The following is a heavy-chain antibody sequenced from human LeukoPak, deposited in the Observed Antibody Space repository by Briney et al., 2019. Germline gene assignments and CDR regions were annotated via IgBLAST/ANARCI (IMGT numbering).Heavy chain of an antibody. D-gene: IGHD2-2*01. J-gene: IGHJ6*03. CDR1: GYTFTSYG. V-gene: IGHV1-18*01. CDR3: ARGGMTVPAANYYYYYMDV. CDR2: ISAYNGNT. Sequence: ASVKVSCKASGYTFTSYGISWVRQAPGQGLEWMGWISAYNGNTNYAQKLQGRVTMTTDTSTSTAYMELSSLRSEDTAVYYCARGGMTVPAANYYYYYMDVWGKGTTVTISS.